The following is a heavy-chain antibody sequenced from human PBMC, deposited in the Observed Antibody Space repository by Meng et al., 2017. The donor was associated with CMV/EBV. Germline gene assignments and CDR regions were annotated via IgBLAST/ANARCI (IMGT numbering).Heavy chain of an antibody. J-gene: IGHJ1*01. CDR3: ARDPYGTTVTTGDFQH. Sequence: GESLKISCAASGFTFSSYGMHWVRQAPGKGLEWVAVIWYDGSNKYYADSVKGRFTISRDNSKNTLYLQMNSLRAEDTAVYYCARDPYGTTVTTGDFQHWGQGTLVTVSS. CDR1: GFTFSSYG. V-gene: IGHV3-33*01. CDR2: IWYDGSNK. D-gene: IGHD4-17*01.